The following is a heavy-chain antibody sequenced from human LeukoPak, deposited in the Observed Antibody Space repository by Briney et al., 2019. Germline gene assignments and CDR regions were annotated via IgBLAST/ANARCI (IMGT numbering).Heavy chain of an antibody. CDR1: GGSISSYY. CDR2: IYYSGST. J-gene: IGHJ6*03. D-gene: IGHD3-9*01. CDR3: ARVRYFDWLTIYYMDV. V-gene: IGHV4-59*01. Sequence: PSETLSLTCTVSGGSISSYYWSWIRQPPGKGLEWIGYIYYSGSTNYNPSLKSRVTISVDTSKNQFSLRLSSVTAADTAVYYCARVRYFDWLTIYYMDVWGKGTTVTVSS.